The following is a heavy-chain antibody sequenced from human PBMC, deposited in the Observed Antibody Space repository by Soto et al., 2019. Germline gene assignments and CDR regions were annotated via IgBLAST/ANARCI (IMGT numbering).Heavy chain of an antibody. V-gene: IGHV4-4*02. J-gene: IGHJ6*02. D-gene: IGHD3-10*01. CDR1: GGSISSSNW. CDR2: IYHSGST. Sequence: SETLSLTCAVSGGSISSSNWWSWVRQPPGKGLGWIGEIYHSGSTNYTPSLKSRVTISVDKSKNQFSLKLSSVTAAETAVYYCARSQWFGELLYSTTWNYYGMDVWGQGTTVTVSS. CDR3: ARSQWFGELLYSTTWNYYGMDV.